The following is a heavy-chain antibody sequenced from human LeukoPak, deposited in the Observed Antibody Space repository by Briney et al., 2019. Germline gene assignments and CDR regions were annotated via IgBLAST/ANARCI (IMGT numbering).Heavy chain of an antibody. CDR3: ARAQSSSWYIDC. J-gene: IGHJ4*02. V-gene: IGHV4-4*07. CDR1: GGSINSYY. Sequence: SETLSLTCTVSGGSINSYYWSWIRQPAGKGLEWIGRIYTSGSTDYNPSLKCRVTMSVDTSKNQFSLKLTSVTAADTAVYYCARAQSSSWYIDCWGQGTLVTVSS. D-gene: IGHD6-13*01. CDR2: IYTSGST.